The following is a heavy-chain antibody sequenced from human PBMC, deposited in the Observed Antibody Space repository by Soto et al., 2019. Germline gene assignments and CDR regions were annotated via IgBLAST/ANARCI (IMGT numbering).Heavy chain of an antibody. D-gene: IGHD3-10*01. CDR2: IYYSGST. Sequence: SETLSLTCTVSGGSIISYYWSWILQPPGKGLEWIGYIYYSGSTNYNPSLKSRVTISVDTSKNQFSLKLSSVTAADTAVYYCAREWGIATYYYGSGSHYYMDVWGKGTTVTVXS. V-gene: IGHV4-59*01. J-gene: IGHJ6*03. CDR3: AREWGIATYYYGSGSHYYMDV. CDR1: GGSIISYY.